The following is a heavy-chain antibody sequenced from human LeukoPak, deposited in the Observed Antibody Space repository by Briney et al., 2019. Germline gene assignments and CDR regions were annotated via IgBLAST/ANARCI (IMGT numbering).Heavy chain of an antibody. CDR1: GFTFSSYA. J-gene: IGHJ6*03. CDR3: AREGASYYDFWSGSPGGYYMDV. Sequence: GGSLRLSCAASGFTFSSYAMSWVRQAPGKGLEWVSAISGSGGSTYYADSVKGRFTISRDNSRNTLYLQMNSLRAEDTAVYYCAREGASYYDFWSGSPGGYYMDVWGKGTTVTVSS. CDR2: ISGSGGST. V-gene: IGHV3-23*01. D-gene: IGHD3-3*01.